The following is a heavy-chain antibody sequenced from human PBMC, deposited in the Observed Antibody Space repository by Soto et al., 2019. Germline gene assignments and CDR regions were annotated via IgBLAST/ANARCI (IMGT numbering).Heavy chain of an antibody. V-gene: IGHV1-18*01. CDR2: ISAYNGNT. CDR1: GYTFTIYG. CDR3: ARVVGGSGYYYYMDV. J-gene: IGHJ6*03. Sequence: ASVKVSCKASGYTFTIYGIIWVRQAPGQGLEWMGWISAYNGNTNYAQKLQGRVTMTTDTSTSTAYMELGSLRSDDTAVYYCARVVGGSGYYYYMDVWGKGTTVTVSS. D-gene: IGHD3-10*01.